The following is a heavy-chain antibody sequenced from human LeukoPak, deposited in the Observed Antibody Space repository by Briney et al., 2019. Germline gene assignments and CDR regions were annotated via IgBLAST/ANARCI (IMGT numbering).Heavy chain of an antibody. D-gene: IGHD1-7*01. CDR2: ISSSGNYI. CDR3: TRGRTYFDY. J-gene: IGHJ4*02. CDR1: GFTFSSYS. Sequence: PGGSLRLSCAAPGFTFSSYSMNWVRQAPGKGLEWVSSISSSGNYIYYADSVKGRFTISRDNAKNSLYLQMNSLRAEDTAVYYCTRGRTYFDYWGQGTLVTVSS. V-gene: IGHV3-21*01.